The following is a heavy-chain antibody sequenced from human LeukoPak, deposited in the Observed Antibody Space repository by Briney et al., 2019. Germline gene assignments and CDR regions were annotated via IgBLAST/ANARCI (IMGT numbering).Heavy chain of an antibody. CDR1: GGSISSSSYY. Sequence: PSETLSLTCTVSGGSISSSSYYWGWIRQPPGKGLEWIGNIYYSGSTYYNPSLKSRVTISVDTSKNQFSLKLSSVTAADTAVYYCASNIVAVVAATRSVANWFDPWGQGTLVTVSS. J-gene: IGHJ5*02. V-gene: IGHV4-39*07. CDR2: IYYSGST. D-gene: IGHD2-15*01. CDR3: ASNIVAVVAATRSVANWFDP.